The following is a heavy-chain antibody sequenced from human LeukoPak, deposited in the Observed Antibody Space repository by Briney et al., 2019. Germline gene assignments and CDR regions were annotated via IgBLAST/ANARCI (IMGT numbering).Heavy chain of an antibody. J-gene: IGHJ4*02. CDR1: GFTFSSYW. CDR2: INTDGSST. CDR3: ARGKGVVPAAKRVPLDY. Sequence: GGSLRLSCAASGFTFSSYWMHWVRQAPGKGLGWVSRINTDGSSTSYADSVKGRFTISRDNAKNTLYLQMNSLRAEDTAVYYCARGKGVVPAAKRVPLDYWGQGTLVTVSS. D-gene: IGHD2-2*01. V-gene: IGHV3-74*01.